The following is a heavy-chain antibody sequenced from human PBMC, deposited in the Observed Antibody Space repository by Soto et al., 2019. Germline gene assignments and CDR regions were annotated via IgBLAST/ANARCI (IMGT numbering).Heavy chain of an antibody. Sequence: QVQLVQSGAEVKKPGSSVKVSCKASGGTFSSYTISWVRQAPGQGLEWMGRIIPILGIANYAQKFQGRVTITANKSTSTAYMELSSLRSEDTAVYYCARDARDGYNSGYWGQGTLVTVSS. CDR3: ARDARDGYNSGY. J-gene: IGHJ4*02. D-gene: IGHD5-12*01. CDR2: IIPILGIA. V-gene: IGHV1-69*08. CDR1: GGTFSSYT.